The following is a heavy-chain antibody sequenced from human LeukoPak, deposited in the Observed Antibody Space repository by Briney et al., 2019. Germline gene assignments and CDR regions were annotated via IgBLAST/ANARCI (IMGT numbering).Heavy chain of an antibody. Sequence: GGSLRLSCAASGFSFSPYSINWLRQAPGKGLEWVSYIDSSSGTIYYADSVRGRFTISGDNAKNSLYLQMNSLRAEDTAVYYCYESSGYYHYDAFDIWGQGTMVTVSS. J-gene: IGHJ3*02. CDR3: YESSGYYHYDAFDI. CDR1: GFSFSPYS. V-gene: IGHV3-48*01. CDR2: IDSSSGTI. D-gene: IGHD3-22*01.